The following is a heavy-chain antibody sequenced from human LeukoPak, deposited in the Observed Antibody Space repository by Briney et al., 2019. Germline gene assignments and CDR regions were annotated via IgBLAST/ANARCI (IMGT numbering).Heavy chain of an antibody. CDR1: GGAISSSNCC. D-gene: IGHD5-12*01. V-gene: IGHV4-39*01. CDR3: ARLANVAMIT. J-gene: IGHJ5*02. Sequence: PLETLSLTCTVYGGAISSSNCCWGWIRQPPGKGLEWIGSIYYSGETYYNPSLKSRVTTSPDTSKNQFSLRLSSVTAADTAVYYCARLANVAMITWGQGTLVTVSS. CDR2: IYYSGET.